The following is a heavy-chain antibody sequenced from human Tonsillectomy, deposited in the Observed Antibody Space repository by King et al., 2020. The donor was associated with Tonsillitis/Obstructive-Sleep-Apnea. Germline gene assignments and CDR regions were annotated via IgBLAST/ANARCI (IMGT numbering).Heavy chain of an antibody. CDR1: GGSFSGYY. J-gene: IGHJ3*02. Sequence: VQLQQWGAGLLKPSETLSLTCAVYGGSFSGYYWSWIRQPPGKGLEWIGEIDHIGSTNYNPSLKSRVTISADTSKTQFSLKLSSVTAADTAVYYCAREITTDAFDIWGQGTMVTVSS. D-gene: IGHD1-1*01. CDR2: IDHIGST. V-gene: IGHV4-34*01. CDR3: AREITTDAFDI.